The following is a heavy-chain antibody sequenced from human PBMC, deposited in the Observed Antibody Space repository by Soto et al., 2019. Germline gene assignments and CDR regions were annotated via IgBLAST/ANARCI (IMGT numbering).Heavy chain of an antibody. J-gene: IGHJ4*02. CDR2: ISGSDDST. Sequence: EVQLLESGGGLVQPGGSLRLSCAASGLTFSSYTMSWVRQAPGKGLEWVSGISGSDDSTYYADSAKGRFTISRDNFKNTLYLQMNSLRAEDTAVYYCAKAAYYYDTDYFDYWGQGTLVTVSS. CDR1: GLTFSSYT. D-gene: IGHD3-22*01. CDR3: AKAAYYYDTDYFDY. V-gene: IGHV3-23*01.